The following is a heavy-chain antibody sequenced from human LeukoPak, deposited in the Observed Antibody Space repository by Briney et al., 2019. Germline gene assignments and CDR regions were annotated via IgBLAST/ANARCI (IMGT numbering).Heavy chain of an antibody. Sequence: GESLKISCKGSGYSFSSQWIGWVRQMPGNGLEWMGVIYPGDSETRYSPSFQGQVTISADKSISTAYLQWSSLKASDSAMYYCARLLWFGEGRGFDIWGQGTMVTVSS. CDR1: GYSFSSQW. V-gene: IGHV5-51*01. CDR3: ARLLWFGEGRGFDI. D-gene: IGHD3-10*01. CDR2: IYPGDSET. J-gene: IGHJ3*02.